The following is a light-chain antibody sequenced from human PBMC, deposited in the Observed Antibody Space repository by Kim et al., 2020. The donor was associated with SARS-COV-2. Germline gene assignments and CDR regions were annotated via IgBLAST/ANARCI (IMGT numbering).Light chain of an antibody. Sequence: SSELTQDPAVSVAVGQTVKITCQGDSLRSYYASWYQQKPGQAPVLVIYGKNNRPSGIPDRFSGSSSGNTASLTITGAQAEDEADYYCNSRDSSGNHPHVVFGGGNQLTVL. CDR3: NSRDSSGNHPHVV. J-gene: IGLJ2*01. CDR1: SLRSYY. V-gene: IGLV3-19*01. CDR2: GKN.